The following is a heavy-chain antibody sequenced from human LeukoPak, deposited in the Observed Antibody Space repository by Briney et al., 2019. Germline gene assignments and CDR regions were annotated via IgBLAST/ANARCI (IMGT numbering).Heavy chain of an antibody. J-gene: IGHJ4*02. CDR2: FDPEDGET. CDR1: GYTLTVLS. D-gene: IGHD1-1*01. CDR3: ATDQYTRSDY. Sequence: GASVKVSCKVSGYTLTVLSMHWVREAPGKGLEWMGGFDPEDGETIYAQKFQGRVTMIEDTSTDTAYMELSSLRSEDTAVYYCATDQYTRSDYWGQGTLVTVSS. V-gene: IGHV1-24*01.